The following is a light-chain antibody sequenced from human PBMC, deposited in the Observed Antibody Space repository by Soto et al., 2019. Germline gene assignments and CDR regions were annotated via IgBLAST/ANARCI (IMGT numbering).Light chain of an antibody. CDR2: DVT. CDR1: SSDVGGYNY. J-gene: IGLJ1*01. CDR3: CSYADNYFYV. V-gene: IGLV2-11*01. Sequence: QSALTQPRSVSGSPGQSVTISCTGTSSDVGGYNYVSWYQHHPGKAPKLIVYDVTQRPSGIPDRFSGSKSGNTASLTISGLQPDDEADYHCCSYADNYFYVFGSGTKVTVL.